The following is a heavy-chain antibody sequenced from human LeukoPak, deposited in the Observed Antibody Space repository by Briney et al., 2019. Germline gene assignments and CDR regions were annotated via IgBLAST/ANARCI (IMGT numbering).Heavy chain of an antibody. CDR3: AKDHAAAGQLFDY. CDR1: GFTFSSYA. D-gene: IGHD6-13*01. J-gene: IGHJ4*02. CDR2: ISTSGGST. V-gene: IGHV3-23*01. Sequence: GGSLRLSCAAAGFTFSSYALSWVRQAPGKGLEWVSTISTSGGSTFYANSVKGRFTISRDNSKNTLYLQMNSLRAEDTAIYYCAKDHAAAGQLFDYWGQGTLVTVSS.